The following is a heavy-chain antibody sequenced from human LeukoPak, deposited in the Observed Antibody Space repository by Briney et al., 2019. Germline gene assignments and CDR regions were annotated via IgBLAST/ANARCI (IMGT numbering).Heavy chain of an antibody. J-gene: IGHJ4*02. Sequence: GGSLRLSCAASGFTFSSYGMHWVRQAPGKGLEWVAFIRYDGSNKYYADFVKGRFTISRDNSKNTLYLQMNSLRAEDTAVYYCAKTLHYGHYGKFDYWGQGTLVTVSS. V-gene: IGHV3-30*02. CDR1: GFTFSSYG. CDR3: AKTLHYGHYGKFDY. CDR2: IRYDGSNK. D-gene: IGHD4-17*01.